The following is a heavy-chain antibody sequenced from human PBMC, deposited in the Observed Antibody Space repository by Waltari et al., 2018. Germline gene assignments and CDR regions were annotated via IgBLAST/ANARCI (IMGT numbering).Heavy chain of an antibody. V-gene: IGHV1-69*01. CDR3: AREGTMVRGVIIRSYGMDV. CDR2: IIPIFGTA. D-gene: IGHD3-10*01. J-gene: IGHJ6*02. CDR1: GGTFSSSA. Sequence: QVQLVQSGAEVKKPGSSVKVSCKASGGTFSSSAISWVRPAPGHGLEWMGGIIPIFGTANYAQKFQGRVTITADESTSTAYMELSSLRSEDTAVYYCAREGTMVRGVIIRSYGMDVWGQGTTVTVSS.